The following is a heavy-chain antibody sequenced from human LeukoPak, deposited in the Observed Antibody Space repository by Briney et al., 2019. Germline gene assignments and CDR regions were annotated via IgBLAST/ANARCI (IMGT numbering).Heavy chain of an antibody. CDR2: IKQDGSEK. V-gene: IGHV3-7*01. CDR3: ARDAYSSGWYNFDY. D-gene: IGHD6-19*01. CDR1: GFTFSSSW. J-gene: IGHJ4*02. Sequence: GGSLRLSCAATGFTFSSSWMTWVRQAPGKGLEWVANIKQDGSEKYYVDSVKGRFTISRDNAKNSLFLQMNSLRAEDTAVYYCARDAYSSGWYNFDYWGQGTLVTVSS.